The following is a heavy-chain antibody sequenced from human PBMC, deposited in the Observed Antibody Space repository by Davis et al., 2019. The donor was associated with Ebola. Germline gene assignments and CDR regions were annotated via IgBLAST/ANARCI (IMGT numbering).Heavy chain of an antibody. J-gene: IGHJ6*02. CDR2: ISSSSSYI. CDR1: GFTFSSYS. D-gene: IGHD5-18*01. CDR3: ARDAQTAANYGMDV. Sequence: GESLKISCAASGFTFSSYSMNWVRQAPGKGLEWVSSISSSSSYIYYADSVKGRFTISRDNLKNIVYLQMNSLRAEDTGLYYCARDAQTAANYGMDVWGQGTTVTV. V-gene: IGHV3-21*01.